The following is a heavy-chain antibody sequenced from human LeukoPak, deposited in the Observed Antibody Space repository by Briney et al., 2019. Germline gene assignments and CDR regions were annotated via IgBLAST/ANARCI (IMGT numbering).Heavy chain of an antibody. Sequence: PSETPSLTCTVSGGSISSYYWSWIRQPPGKGLEWIGYIYYSGSTNYNSSLKSRVTISVDTSKNQFSLKLSSVTAADTAVYYCARAYSSYYFDFWGQGTLVTVSS. D-gene: IGHD6-13*01. V-gene: IGHV4-59*01. J-gene: IGHJ4*02. CDR2: IYYSGST. CDR1: GGSISSYY. CDR3: ARAYSSYYFDF.